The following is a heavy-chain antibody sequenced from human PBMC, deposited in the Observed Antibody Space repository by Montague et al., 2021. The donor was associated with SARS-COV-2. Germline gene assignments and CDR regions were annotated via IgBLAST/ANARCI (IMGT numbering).Heavy chain of an antibody. D-gene: IGHD3-16*02. Sequence: SETLSLTCTVSGGSISSYYWSWIRQPAGKGLEWIGRIYTSGSTNYNPSLKSRVTMSVDTSKNQFSLKLSSVTAADTAVYYCARDLIVYDYVRGSYRPYGMDVWGQGTTVTVSS. CDR1: GGSISSYY. CDR3: ARDLIVYDYVRGSYRPYGMDV. V-gene: IGHV4-4*07. J-gene: IGHJ6*02. CDR2: IYTSGST.